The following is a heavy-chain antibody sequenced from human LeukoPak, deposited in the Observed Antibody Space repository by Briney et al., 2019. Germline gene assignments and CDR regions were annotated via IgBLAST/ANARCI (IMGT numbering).Heavy chain of an antibody. Sequence: SETLSLTCTVSGGSISSYYWNWIRQPPGKGLEWIGHMYYSGTTSYNPSLKSRVTISVDTSKNQFSLKLSSVTAADTAVYYCARDGQDCSGGSCYTFDPWGQGTLVTVSS. D-gene: IGHD2-15*01. V-gene: IGHV4-59*12. J-gene: IGHJ5*02. CDR2: MYYSGTT. CDR3: ARDGQDCSGGSCYTFDP. CDR1: GGSISSYY.